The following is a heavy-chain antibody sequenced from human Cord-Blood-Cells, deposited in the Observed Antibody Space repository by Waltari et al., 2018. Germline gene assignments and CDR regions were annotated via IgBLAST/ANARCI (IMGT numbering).Heavy chain of an antibody. CDR1: VGTFSSYA. D-gene: IGHD7-27*01. Sequence: QVQLVQPGAEVKKPGSSVKVSCKASVGTFSSYAISWVRQAPGQGLEWMGRNIPIIGIANYAQKFQGRVTVNADKYTRTDYKELGSLRSEDTAVYECASGRTLGLFDYWGQGTLVSVSS. J-gene: IGHJ4*02. CDR3: ASGRTLGLFDY. V-gene: IGHV1-69*09. CDR2: NIPIIGIA.